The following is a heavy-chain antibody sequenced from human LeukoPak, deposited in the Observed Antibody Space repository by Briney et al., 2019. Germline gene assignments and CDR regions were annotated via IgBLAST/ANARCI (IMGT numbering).Heavy chain of an antibody. Sequence: GGSLRLSCAASGITFDDYAMHWVRQAPGKGLEWVSGITWNSGSIGYADSVKGRFTISRDNAKNSLYLQMNSLRAEDTALYYCAKSSSSYADAFDIWGQGTMVTVSS. CDR1: GITFDDYA. V-gene: IGHV3-9*01. J-gene: IGHJ3*02. CDR2: ITWNSGSI. CDR3: AKSSSSYADAFDI. D-gene: IGHD6-13*01.